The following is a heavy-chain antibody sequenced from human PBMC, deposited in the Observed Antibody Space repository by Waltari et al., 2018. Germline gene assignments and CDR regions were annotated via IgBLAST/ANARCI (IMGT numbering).Heavy chain of an antibody. V-gene: IGHV3-30-3*01. CDR1: GFTFSSYA. CDR3: ARDPSNWGWYFDL. J-gene: IGHJ2*01. Sequence: QLQLVESGGGVVQPGRSLRLSCAASGFTFSSYAMHWVRQAPGKGLEGVAVISYDGSNKYYADSVKGRFTISRDNSKNTLYLQMNSLRAEDTAVYYCARDPSNWGWYFDLWGRGTLVTVSS. D-gene: IGHD7-27*01. CDR2: ISYDGSNK.